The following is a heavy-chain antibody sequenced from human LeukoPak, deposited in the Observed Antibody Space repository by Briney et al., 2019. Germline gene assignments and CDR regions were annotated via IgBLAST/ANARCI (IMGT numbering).Heavy chain of an antibody. CDR2: ISSSSSSI. D-gene: IGHD4-17*01. V-gene: IGHV3-21*04. J-gene: IGHJ4*02. CDR3: ARNGGGSDYGDYGY. CDR1: GFTFSSYS. Sequence: GGSLRLSCAASGFTFSSYSMNWVRQAPGKGLEWVSSISSSSSSIYYADSVKGRFTISRDNARNSLYLQMNSLRAEDTALYYCARNGGGSDYGDYGYWGQGTLVTVSS.